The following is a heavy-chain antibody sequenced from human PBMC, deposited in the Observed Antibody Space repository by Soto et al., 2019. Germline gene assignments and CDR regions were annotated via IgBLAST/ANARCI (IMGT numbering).Heavy chain of an antibody. CDR1: GFTFSSYG. V-gene: IGHV3-30*18. CDR2: ISYDGSNK. CDR3: AKDLFVQYYYMDV. Sequence: QVQLVESGGGVVQPGRSLRLSCAASGFTFSSYGMHWVRQAPGKGLAWVAVISYDGSNKYYADSVKGRFTISRDNSKNTLYLQMNSLRAEGTAVYYCAKDLFVQYYYMDVWGKGTTVTVSS. J-gene: IGHJ6*03. D-gene: IGHD3-3*01.